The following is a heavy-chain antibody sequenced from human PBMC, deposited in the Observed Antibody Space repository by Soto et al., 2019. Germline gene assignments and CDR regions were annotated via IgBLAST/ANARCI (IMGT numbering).Heavy chain of an antibody. CDR3: ARVVIAVAGVSWFDP. CDR2: INPSCGST. J-gene: IGHJ5*02. Sequence: GASVKVSCKASGYTFTSYYMHWVRQAPGQGLECMGIINPSCGSTSYAQKFQGRVTMTRXTXXSXXXMXLXXLRSEDTAVYYCARVVIAVAGVSWFDPWG. CDR1: GYTFTSYY. V-gene: IGHV1-46*01. D-gene: IGHD6-19*01.